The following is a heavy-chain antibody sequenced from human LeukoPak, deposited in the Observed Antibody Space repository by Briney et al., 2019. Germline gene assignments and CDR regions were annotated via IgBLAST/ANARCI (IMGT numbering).Heavy chain of an antibody. CDR2: ISYDGSNK. Sequence: GGSLRLSCAASGFTFSSYAMHWVRQAPGKGLEWVAVISYDGSNKYYADSVKGRFTISRDNSKNTLYLQMNSLRAEDTAVYYCAKEVIAAAGNYFDYWGQGTLVTVSS. D-gene: IGHD6-13*01. V-gene: IGHV3-30-3*01. CDR1: GFTFSSYA. J-gene: IGHJ4*02. CDR3: AKEVIAAAGNYFDY.